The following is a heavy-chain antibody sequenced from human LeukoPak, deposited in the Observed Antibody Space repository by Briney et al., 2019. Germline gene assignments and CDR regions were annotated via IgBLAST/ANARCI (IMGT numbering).Heavy chain of an antibody. Sequence: GGSLRLSCAASGFTFSTYEMNWVRQAPGKGLEWVSYISSSGSSIYYADSVKGRFTISRDNAKNSLYLQMNSLRAEDTAVYYCATDIVVVPAAVVAAAGGPLDAFDIWGQGTMVTVSS. CDR1: GFTFSTYE. V-gene: IGHV3-48*03. CDR3: ATDIVVVPAAVVAAAGGPLDAFDI. CDR2: ISSSGSSI. D-gene: IGHD2-2*01. J-gene: IGHJ3*02.